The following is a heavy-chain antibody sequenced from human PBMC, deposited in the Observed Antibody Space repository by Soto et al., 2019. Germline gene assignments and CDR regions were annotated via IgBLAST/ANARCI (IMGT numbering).Heavy chain of an antibody. Sequence: PSETLSLTCTVSGCSILSDDYYWSWIRQPPGKGLEWIGHIYYSGSTYYNPSLKSRVSISIDLSKNQFSLKLTSVTAADTAEYYCARAGIASAWWSMVVTLPFDSWCQGNRVTVYS. CDR3: ARAGIASAWWSMVVTLPFDS. V-gene: IGHV4-30-4*01. CDR1: GCSILSDDYY. D-gene: IGHD6-13*01. CDR2: IYYSGST. J-gene: IGHJ4*02.